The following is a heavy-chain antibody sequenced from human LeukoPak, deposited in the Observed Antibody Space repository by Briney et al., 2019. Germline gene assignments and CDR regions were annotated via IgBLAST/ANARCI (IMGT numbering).Heavy chain of an antibody. CDR1: GYTFTGYY. D-gene: IGHD2-15*01. CDR3: ARGDHIVVVVAAKGFDY. V-gene: IGHV1-2*02. Sequence: ASVKVSCKASGYTFTGYYIHWVRQAPGQGLEWMGWINPNSGDTNYAQKFQGRVTMTRDTSISTAYMELSRLRSDDTAVYYCARGDHIVVVVAAKGFDYWGQGTLVTVSS. CDR2: INPNSGDT. J-gene: IGHJ4*02.